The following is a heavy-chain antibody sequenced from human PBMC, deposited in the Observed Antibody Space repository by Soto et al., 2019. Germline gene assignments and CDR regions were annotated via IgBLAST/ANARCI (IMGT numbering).Heavy chain of an antibody. CDR3: ARGVASVVTSYFDY. V-gene: IGHV4-34*01. Sequence: QVQLQQWGAGLLKPSESLSLTCAVYGGSFSGYYWSWIRQPPGKGLEWIGEINHSGSTNYNPSLKSRVPISVDRSKNQFSLKLSSVTAADTAVYYCARGVASVVTSYFDYWGQGTLVTVSS. CDR1: GGSFSGYY. CDR2: INHSGST. J-gene: IGHJ4*02. D-gene: IGHD2-21*02.